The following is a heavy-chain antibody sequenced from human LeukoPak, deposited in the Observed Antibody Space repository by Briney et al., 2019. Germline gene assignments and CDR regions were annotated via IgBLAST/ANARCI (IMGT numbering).Heavy chain of an antibody. CDR3: MRWSHDAGYYYMDV. J-gene: IGHJ6*03. CDR2: IKQDGGER. Sequence: PGGSLRLSCAASGFTFSSYAMSWVRQGPGKGLEWVANIKQDGGERYYVDSVKGRFTISRDNAKNSLYLEMNSLRAEDTAVYYCMRWSHDAGYYYMDVWGKGTTVTVSS. D-gene: IGHD2-15*01. V-gene: IGHV3-7*01. CDR1: GFTFSSYA.